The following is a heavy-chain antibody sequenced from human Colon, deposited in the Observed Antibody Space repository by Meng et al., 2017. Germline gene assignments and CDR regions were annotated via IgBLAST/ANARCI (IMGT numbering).Heavy chain of an antibody. CDR2: IDHRGDP. Sequence: VQLSESGPGLVKPSGTLSLTCAVSGGSITTNSYWSWVRQSPEKGLEWIGQIDHRGDPYYNPSLKSRVTMSVDRSKSQVSLQLTSVTAADTAVYYCARHGGYYQDYWGQGTLVTVFS. V-gene: IGHV4-4*02. D-gene: IGHD4-23*01. CDR1: GGSITTNSY. CDR3: ARHGGYYQDY. J-gene: IGHJ4*02.